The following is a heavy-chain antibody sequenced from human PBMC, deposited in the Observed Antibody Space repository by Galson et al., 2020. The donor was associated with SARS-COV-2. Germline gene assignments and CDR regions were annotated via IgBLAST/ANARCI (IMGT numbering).Heavy chain of an antibody. V-gene: IGHV1-8*01. CDR1: GYTFTNYD. Sequence: GESLKISCKASGYTFTNYDINWVRQATGQGLEWMGWMNPNSGNTGYAQKFQGRVTMTSNTSINTAYMELSSLRSEDTAVYYCATPRGYSSCDWGAGAFDIWGQGTMVTVSS. D-gene: IGHD5-12*01. CDR2: MNPNSGNT. CDR3: ATPRGYSSCDWGAGAFDI. J-gene: IGHJ3*02.